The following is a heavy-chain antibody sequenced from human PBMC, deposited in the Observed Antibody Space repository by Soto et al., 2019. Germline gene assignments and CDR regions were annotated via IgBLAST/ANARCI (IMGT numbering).Heavy chain of an antibody. D-gene: IGHD2-8*01. CDR3: ARGNGRNFDY. CDR2: INHSGST. V-gene: IGHV4-34*01. J-gene: IGHJ4*01. Sequence: QVQLQQWGAGLLKPSETLSLTCAVYGGSFSGYYWNWIRQPPGKGLEWMGEINHSGSTNSNPSLKIRVTISVDTSKTQFSLRLSFVSAADTAVYYCARGNGRNFDYWGHGTLVTVSS. CDR1: GGSFSGYY.